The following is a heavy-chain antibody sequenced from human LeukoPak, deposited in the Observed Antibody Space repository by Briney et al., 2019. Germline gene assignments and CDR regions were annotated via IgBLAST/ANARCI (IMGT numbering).Heavy chain of an antibody. CDR2: INPNSGGT. V-gene: IGHV1-2*02. CDR1: GYTFTAYH. CDR3: ATTEVIVGAIVVVNAFDI. Sequence: ASVKVSCKTSGYTFTAYHIHWVRQAPGHGLEWLGWINPNSGGTNFAQNFQGRVTMTRDTSISTAYLQWSSLKASDTAMYYCATTEVIVGAIVVVNAFDIWGQGTMVTVSS. D-gene: IGHD1-26*01. J-gene: IGHJ3*02.